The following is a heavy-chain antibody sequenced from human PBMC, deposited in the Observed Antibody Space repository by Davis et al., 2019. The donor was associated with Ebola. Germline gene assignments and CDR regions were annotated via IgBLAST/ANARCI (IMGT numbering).Heavy chain of an antibody. V-gene: IGHV3-11*05. Sequence: GGSLRLSCAASGFTFTDYYMGWIRQAPGKGLEWVSYISGDSLYTNYADSVRGRFTISRDDAKNSLHLQMNSLGAEDTAVYYCARGDGYNFWTVWGQGTLVTVSS. CDR2: ISGDSLYT. J-gene: IGHJ4*02. CDR1: GFTFTDYY. CDR3: ARGDGYNFWTV. D-gene: IGHD5-24*01.